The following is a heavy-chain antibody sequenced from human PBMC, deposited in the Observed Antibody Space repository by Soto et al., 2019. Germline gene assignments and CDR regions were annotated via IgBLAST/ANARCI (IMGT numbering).Heavy chain of an antibody. CDR3: ARLLDSTPWGAFDI. J-gene: IGHJ3*02. CDR2: ISAYNGNT. Sequence: ASVKVSCKASGYTFTSYGISWVRQAPGQGLEWMGWISAYNGNTNYAQKLQGRVTMTTDTSTSTAYMELRSLRPDDTAVYYCARLLDSTPWGAFDIWGQGTMVTVSS. D-gene: IGHD3-10*01. V-gene: IGHV1-18*01. CDR1: GYTFTSYG.